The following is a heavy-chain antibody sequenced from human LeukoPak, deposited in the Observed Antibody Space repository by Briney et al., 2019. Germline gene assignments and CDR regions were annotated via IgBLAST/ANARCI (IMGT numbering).Heavy chain of an antibody. D-gene: IGHD3-10*01. CDR1: GFTFSSNY. Sequence: GGSLRLSCAASGFTFSSNYMSWVRQAPGKGLEWVAFIRYDGSNKYYADSVKGRFTISRDNSKNTLYLQMNSLRAEDTAVYYCAKGGYYGSGSYLLYWGQGALVTVSS. CDR2: IRYDGSNK. V-gene: IGHV3-30*02. J-gene: IGHJ4*02. CDR3: AKGGYYGSGSYLLY.